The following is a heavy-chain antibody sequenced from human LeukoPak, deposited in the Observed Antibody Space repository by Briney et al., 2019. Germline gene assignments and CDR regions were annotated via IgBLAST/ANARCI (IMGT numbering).Heavy chain of an antibody. CDR1: GFTFSSYA. D-gene: IGHD3-22*01. V-gene: IGHV3-23*01. J-gene: IGHJ2*01. CDR3: AKDPQYYYDSSGSWYFDL. Sequence: GGSLRLSCAASGFTFSSYAMSWVRQAPGKGLEWVSAISGSGGSTYYADSVKGRFTISRDNSKNTLYLQMNSLRAEDTAVYYCAKDPQYYYDSSGSWYFDLWGRGTLVTASS. CDR2: ISGSGGST.